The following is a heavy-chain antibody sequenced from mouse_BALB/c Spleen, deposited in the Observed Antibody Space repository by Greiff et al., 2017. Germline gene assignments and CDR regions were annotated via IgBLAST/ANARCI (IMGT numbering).Heavy chain of an antibody. CDR2: IWSGGST. CDR3: ARAHYYGPGWCAY. Sequence: QVQLQQSGPGLVQPSQSLSITCTVSGFSLTSYGVHWVRQSPGKGLEWLGVIWSGGSTDYNAAFISRLSISKDNSKGQVFFKMNSLQANDTAIYYCARAHYYGPGWCAYWGQGTLVTVSA. V-gene: IGHV2-2*02. CDR1: GFSLTSYG. D-gene: IGHD1-2*01. J-gene: IGHJ3*01.